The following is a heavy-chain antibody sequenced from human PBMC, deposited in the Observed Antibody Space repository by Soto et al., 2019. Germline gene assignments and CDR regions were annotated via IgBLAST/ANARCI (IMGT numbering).Heavy chain of an antibody. CDR1: GGSIRSYY. CDR2: MSYSESP. CDR3: ASWVLRGDMSTFDF. V-gene: IGHV4-59*08. D-gene: IGHD1-26*01. J-gene: IGHJ3*01. Sequence: QVQLQESGPGLVKPSETLSLTCTVSGGSIRSYYWSWIRQPPGKGLEYIGYMSYSESPNYNPSLKSRVTISVDTSKNQVSLRLSSATAADTAVYYCASWVLRGDMSTFDFWGQGTMVTVSS.